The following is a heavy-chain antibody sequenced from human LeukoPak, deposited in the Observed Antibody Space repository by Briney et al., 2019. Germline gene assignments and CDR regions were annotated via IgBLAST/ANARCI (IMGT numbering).Heavy chain of an antibody. CDR1: GGSISSSNW. CDR3: ARGDYDFWSGYPYYFDY. D-gene: IGHD3-3*01. Sequence: PSETLSLTCAVSGGSISSSNWWSWVRQPPGKGLEWIGEIYHSGSTNCNPSLKSRVTISVDKSKNQFSLKLSSVTAADTAVYYCARGDYDFWSGYPYYFDYWGQGTLVTVSS. CDR2: IYHSGST. V-gene: IGHV4-4*02. J-gene: IGHJ4*02.